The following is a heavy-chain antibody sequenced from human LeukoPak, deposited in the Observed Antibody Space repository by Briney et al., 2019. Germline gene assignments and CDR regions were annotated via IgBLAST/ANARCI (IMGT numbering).Heavy chain of an antibody. CDR3: ARSRPPGGDDY. J-gene: IGHJ4*02. CDR1: GGSFSGFY. V-gene: IGHV4-34*01. D-gene: IGHD2-21*02. Sequence: SETLSLTCAVYGGSFSGFYWSWIRQPPGKELEWIGEINHSGSTNYNPSLKSRVTISVDTSKNQFSLKLSSVTAADTAVYYCARSRPPGGDDYWGQGTLVTVSS. CDR2: INHSGST.